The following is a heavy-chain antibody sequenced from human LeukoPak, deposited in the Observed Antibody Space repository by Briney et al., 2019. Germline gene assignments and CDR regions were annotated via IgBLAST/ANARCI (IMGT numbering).Heavy chain of an antibody. CDR3: ARSMVRGVTYDY. V-gene: IGHV3-48*03. D-gene: IGHD3-10*01. CDR1: GFTFSSYE. CDR2: ITSSGSTI. Sequence: GGSLRLSCAASGFTFSSYEMNWVRQAPEKGLEWVSYITSSGSTIYYADSVKGRFTISRDNAKNSLYLQMNSLRAEDTAVYYCARSMVRGVTYDYWGQGTLVTVSS. J-gene: IGHJ4*02.